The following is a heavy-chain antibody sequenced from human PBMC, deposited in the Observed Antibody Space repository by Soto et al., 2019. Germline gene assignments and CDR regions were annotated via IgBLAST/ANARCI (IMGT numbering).Heavy chain of an antibody. CDR2: ISGGGINT. J-gene: IGHJ4*02. CDR1: GFTFSSYA. CDR3: ATVGRANYFDN. V-gene: IGHV3-23*01. Sequence: PGGSLRLSCAASGFTFSSYALTWVRQAPGKGLEWVSVISGGGINTLYADSVKGRFTISRDNSKNTLYLQMNSLRADDTAAYYCATVGRANYFDNWGQGTLVTVSS.